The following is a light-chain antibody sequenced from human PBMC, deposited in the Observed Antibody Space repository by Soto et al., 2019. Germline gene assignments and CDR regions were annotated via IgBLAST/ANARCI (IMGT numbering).Light chain of an antibody. J-gene: IGLJ1*01. Sequence: SVLIPPASVSGSPGQSITISGTGTRSDVGGYNYVSWFQQHPDKAPKLVIYEVTHRPSGFSDRFSGSKSGNTAFLTISGLQTEDEADYYCSSYANTNTYVFGTGTKVTVL. V-gene: IGLV2-14*01. CDR3: SSYANTNTYV. CDR2: EVT. CDR1: RSDVGGYNY.